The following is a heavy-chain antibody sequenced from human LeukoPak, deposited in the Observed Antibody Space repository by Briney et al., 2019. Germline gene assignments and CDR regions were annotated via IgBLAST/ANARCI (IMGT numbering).Heavy chain of an antibody. Sequence: GGSLRLSCAASGFTFSSYSMNWVRQAPGKGLEWVSYISSSSSTIYYADSVKGRFTISRDNAKNSLYLQMNSLRAEDTAVYYCARDGSGGYYGSGSYYNVPFDYWGQGTLVTVSS. D-gene: IGHD3-10*01. CDR2: ISSSSSTI. V-gene: IGHV3-48*04. J-gene: IGHJ4*02. CDR1: GFTFSSYS. CDR3: ARDGSGGYYGSGSYYNVPFDY.